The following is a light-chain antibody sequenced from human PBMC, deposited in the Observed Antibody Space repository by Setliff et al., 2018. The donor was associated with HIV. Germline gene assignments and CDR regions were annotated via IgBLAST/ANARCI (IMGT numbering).Light chain of an antibody. V-gene: IGLV2-14*01. CDR3: SSYSAINTQI. Sequence: QPASVSGSPGQSITISCTGSSSDIGGYQFVSWYKHHPGKAPKLMIYGVYYRPSGVSNRFSGSKSGSTASLTISGLQAEDEADYYCSSYSAINTQIFGTGTKVTVL. J-gene: IGLJ1*01. CDR2: GVY. CDR1: SSDIGGYQF.